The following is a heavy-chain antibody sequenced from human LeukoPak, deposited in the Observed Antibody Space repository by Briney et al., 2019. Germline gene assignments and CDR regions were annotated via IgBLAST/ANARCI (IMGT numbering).Heavy chain of an antibody. CDR3: ANGRGGIQLWLLVY. D-gene: IGHD5-18*01. V-gene: IGHV3-23*01. Sequence: PGGTLRLSCAASGFTFSSYGMSWVRQAPGKGLEWVSAISGSGGSTYYADSVKGRFTISRDNSKNTLYLQMNSLRAEDTAVYYCANGRGGIQLWLLVYWGQGTLVTVSS. J-gene: IGHJ4*02. CDR1: GFTFSSYG. CDR2: ISGSGGST.